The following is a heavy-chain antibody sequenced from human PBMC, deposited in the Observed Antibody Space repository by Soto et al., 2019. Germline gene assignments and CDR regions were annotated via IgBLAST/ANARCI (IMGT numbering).Heavy chain of an antibody. CDR3: ARDPAGYSSGWYYFQH. Sequence: GGSLRLSCAASVFTFSSYGMHWVRQAPGKGLEWVAVISYDGSNKYYADSVKGRFTISRDNSKNTLYLQMNSLRAEDTAVYYCARDPAGYSSGWYYFQHWGQGTLVTVSS. D-gene: IGHD6-19*01. CDR2: ISYDGSNK. CDR1: VFTFSSYG. J-gene: IGHJ1*01. V-gene: IGHV3-30*03.